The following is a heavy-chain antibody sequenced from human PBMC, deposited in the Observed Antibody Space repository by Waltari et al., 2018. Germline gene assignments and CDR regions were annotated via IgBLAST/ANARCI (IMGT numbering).Heavy chain of an antibody. CDR1: GASLWRSDFY. V-gene: IGHV4-39*07. D-gene: IGHD4-17*01. CDR2: VYYSGNT. CDR3: ARENTVTASSYWYFDL. J-gene: IGHJ2*01. Sequence: QLHLHESGPRLVKPSATLSLPCTVSGASLWRSDFYWGWIRQSPGKGLECIGTVYYSGNTYYSPSLKGRVTVSLDTSRNQFSLTLNSVTAADTAVYFCARENTVTASSYWYFDLWGRGTLVTVSS.